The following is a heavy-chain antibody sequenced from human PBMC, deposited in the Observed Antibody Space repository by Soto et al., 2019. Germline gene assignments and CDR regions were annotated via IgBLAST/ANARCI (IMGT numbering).Heavy chain of an antibody. CDR1: GFTFSSYA. CDR3: ARHPRYCSGGTCYRYYYGMDV. J-gene: IGHJ6*02. V-gene: IGHV3-30-3*01. Sequence: PGGSLRLSCAASGFTFSSYAMHWVRQAPGKGLEWVAVISYDGSNKYYADSVKGRFTVSRDNSKNTLYLQMNSLRAEDTAVYYCARHPRYCSGGTCYRYYYGMDVWGQGTTVTVSS. CDR2: ISYDGSNK. D-gene: IGHD2-15*01.